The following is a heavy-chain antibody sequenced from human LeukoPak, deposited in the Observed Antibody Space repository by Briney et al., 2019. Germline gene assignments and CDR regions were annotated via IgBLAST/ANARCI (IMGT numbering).Heavy chain of an antibody. CDR1: GGSFSGYY. CDR2: INHSGST. CDR3: ARAPYYDSSGYYRN. J-gene: IGHJ4*02. D-gene: IGHD3-22*01. Sequence: PSETLSLTRAVYGGSFSGYYWSWIRQPPGKGLEWIGEINHSGSTNYNPSLKSRVIISVDTSKNQFSLKLCSVTAADTAVYYCARAPYYDSSGYYRNWGQGTLVTVSS. V-gene: IGHV4-34*01.